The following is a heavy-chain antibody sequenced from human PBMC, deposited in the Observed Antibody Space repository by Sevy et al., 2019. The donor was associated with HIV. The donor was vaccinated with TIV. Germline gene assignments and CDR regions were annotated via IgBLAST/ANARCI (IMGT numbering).Heavy chain of an antibody. D-gene: IGHD1-26*01. CDR3: AREWGEGWELLRWGYYYYGMDV. V-gene: IGHV3-21*01. Sequence: GGSLRLSCAASGFTFSSYSMNWVRQAPGKGLEWVSSISSSSSYIYYADSVKGRFTISRDNAKNSLYLQMNSLRAEDTAVYYCAREWGEGWELLRWGYYYYGMDVWGQGTTVTVSS. CDR2: ISSSSSYI. J-gene: IGHJ6*02. CDR1: GFTFSSYS.